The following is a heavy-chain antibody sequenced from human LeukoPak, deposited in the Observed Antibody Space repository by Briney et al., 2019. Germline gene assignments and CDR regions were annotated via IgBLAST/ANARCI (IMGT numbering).Heavy chain of an antibody. V-gene: IGHV4-39*01. CDR1: GVSTSNSLYY. Sequence: PSETLSLTCTVSGVSTSNSLYYWGWIRQPPGKGLEWIGTIYDSGSTYYNPSLKSRVTISVATSKNQFSLKMSSVTAADTAVYYCARNYYESSANYWGQGTLVTVSS. CDR3: ARNYYESSANY. D-gene: IGHD3-22*01. CDR2: IYDSGST. J-gene: IGHJ4*02.